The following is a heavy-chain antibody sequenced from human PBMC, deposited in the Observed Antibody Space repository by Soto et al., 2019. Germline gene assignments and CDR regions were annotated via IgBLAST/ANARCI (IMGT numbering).Heavy chain of an antibody. CDR3: AQAISRERQIDY. D-gene: IGHD1-26*01. V-gene: IGHV3-23*01. J-gene: IGHJ4*02. CDR1: GFNFSNYA. Sequence: EVQLLESGGGLVQAGGSLSLSCAASGFNFSNYAMGWVRQAPGKGLEWVSTISSTADGTHYADSVKGRFTIARDNSKNTLYLQMNSLRAEVTAVYYDAQAISRERQIDYWGQGPLLSVCS. CDR2: ISSTADGT.